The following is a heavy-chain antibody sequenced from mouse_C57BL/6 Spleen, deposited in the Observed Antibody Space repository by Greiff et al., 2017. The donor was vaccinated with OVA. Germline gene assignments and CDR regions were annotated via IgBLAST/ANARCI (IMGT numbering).Heavy chain of an antibody. CDR2: IYPGDGDT. CDR3: ARSRGLTFDY. D-gene: IGHD3-1*01. V-gene: IGHV1-80*01. J-gene: IGHJ2*01. CDR1: GYAFSSYW. Sequence: VKLVESGAELVKPGASVKISCKASGYAFSSYWMNWVKQRPGKGLEWIGQIYPGDGDTNYNGKFKGKATLTADKSSSTAYMQLSSLTSEDSAVYFCARSRGLTFDYWGQGTTLTVSS.